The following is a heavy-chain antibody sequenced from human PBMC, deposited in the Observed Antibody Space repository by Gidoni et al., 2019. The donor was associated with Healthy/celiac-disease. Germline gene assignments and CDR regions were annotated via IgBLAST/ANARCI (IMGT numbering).Heavy chain of an antibody. Sequence: QVQLVQSGAEVKKPGASVKVSCKASGYTFTSYYMHWVRQAPGQGLEWMGIINPSGGSTSYAQKFQGRVTMTRDTSTSTVYMELSSLRSEDTAVYYCAREAINPSEQLAGSTDYYGMDVWGQGTTVTVSS. J-gene: IGHJ6*02. CDR3: AREAINPSEQLAGSTDYYGMDV. CDR1: GYTFTSYY. V-gene: IGHV1-46*01. D-gene: IGHD6-6*01. CDR2: INPSGGST.